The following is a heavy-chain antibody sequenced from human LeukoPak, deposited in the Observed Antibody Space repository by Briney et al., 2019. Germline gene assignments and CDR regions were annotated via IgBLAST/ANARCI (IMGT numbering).Heavy chain of an antibody. CDR2: IYYSGST. J-gene: IGHJ5*02. CDR3: ARERGHGYNWFDP. D-gene: IGHD5-24*01. Sequence: PSQTLSLTCTVSGGSISSGDYYWSWIRQPPGKGLEWIGYIYYSGSTYYNPSLKSRVTISVDTSKNQFSLKLSSVTAADTAVYYCARERGHGYNWFDPWGQGTLVTVSS. CDR1: GGSISSGDYY. V-gene: IGHV4-30-4*08.